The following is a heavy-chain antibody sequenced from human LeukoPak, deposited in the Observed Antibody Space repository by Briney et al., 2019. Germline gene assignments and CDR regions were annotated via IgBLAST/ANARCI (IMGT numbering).Heavy chain of an antibody. CDR1: GGSISSTNW. Sequence: PSGTLSLTCAVSGGSISSTNWWSWVRQPPGKGLEWIREIYRSGTTNYKPSLKSRVTISLDKSRNHFSLKLTSVTAADSAVYYCARRSPYSTGWSSYFDYWGQGALVTVSS. V-gene: IGHV4-4*02. J-gene: IGHJ4*02. D-gene: IGHD6-19*01. CDR2: IYRSGTT. CDR3: ARRSPYSTGWSSYFDY.